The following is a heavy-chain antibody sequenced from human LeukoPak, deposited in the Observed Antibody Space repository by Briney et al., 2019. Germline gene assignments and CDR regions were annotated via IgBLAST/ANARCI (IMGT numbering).Heavy chain of an antibody. V-gene: IGHV3-9*01. CDR1: GFTFHDYA. CDR2: ISWNSGII. J-gene: IGHJ4*02. CDR3: ARWATIFGVVIPAFDS. Sequence: PGGSLRLSCAASGFTFHDYAMHWVRQAPGKGLEWVSGISWNSGIIGYADSVKGRFTTSRDNAKNSVHLQMNSLRAEDTAVYYCARWATIFGVVIPAFDSWGQGTLVTVSS. D-gene: IGHD3-3*01.